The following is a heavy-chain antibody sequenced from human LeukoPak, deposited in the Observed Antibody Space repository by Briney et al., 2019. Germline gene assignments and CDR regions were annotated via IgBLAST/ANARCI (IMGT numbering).Heavy chain of an antibody. CDR2: TYYRSKWYN. Sequence: SQTLSLTCAISGDSVSSNSAAWNWIRQSPSRGLEWLGRTYYRSKWYNDYAVSVKSRITINPDTSKNQFSLQLNSVTPEDTAVYYCAGEGSNTDDRYYYYYYMDVWGKGTTVTVSS. D-gene: IGHD1-26*01. V-gene: IGHV6-1*01. CDR3: AGEGSNTDDRYYYYYYMDV. J-gene: IGHJ6*03. CDR1: GDSVSSNSAA.